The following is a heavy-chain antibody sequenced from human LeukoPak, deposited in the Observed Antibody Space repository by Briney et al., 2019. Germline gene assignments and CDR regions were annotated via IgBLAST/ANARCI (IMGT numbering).Heavy chain of an antibody. CDR1: GFTFRTYW. J-gene: IGHJ5*02. Sequence: PGGSLRLSCAASGFTFRTYWMHWVRQAPGNGLLWVSRINTDGSGTIYADSVKGRFTISRDNANNTLYLQMNSLRAEDTALYYCARAKPGGNWFDPWGQGTLVTVSS. D-gene: IGHD3-16*01. CDR2: INTDGSGT. V-gene: IGHV3-74*01. CDR3: ARAKPGGNWFDP.